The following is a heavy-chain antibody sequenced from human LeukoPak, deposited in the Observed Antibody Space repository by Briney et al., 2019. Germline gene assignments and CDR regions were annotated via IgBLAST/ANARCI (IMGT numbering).Heavy chain of an antibody. Sequence: ASVKVSCKASGYTFTGYYMHWVRQAPGQGLEWMGWINPNSGGTNYAQKFQGRVTMTRDTSISTAYMELSRLRSDDTAVYYCARDSLDYESSGYYPNWGQGTLVTVSS. CDR3: ARDSLDYESSGYYPN. V-gene: IGHV1-2*02. CDR1: GYTFTGYY. J-gene: IGHJ4*02. D-gene: IGHD3-22*01. CDR2: INPNSGGT.